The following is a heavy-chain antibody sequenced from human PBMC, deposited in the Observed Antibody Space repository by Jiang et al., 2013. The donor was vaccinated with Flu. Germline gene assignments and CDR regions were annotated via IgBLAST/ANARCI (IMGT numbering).Heavy chain of an antibody. D-gene: IGHD6-13*01. CDR1: GFTFSSYA. J-gene: IGHJ4*02. CDR3: ARGDSSSPDYYFDY. CDR2: ISYDGSNK. Sequence: VQLVESGGGVVQPGRSLRLSCAASGFTFSSYAMHWVRQAPGKGLEWVAVISYDGSNKYYADSVKGRFTISRDNSKNTLYLQMNSLRAEDTAVYYCARGDSSSPDYYFDYWGQGTLVTV. V-gene: IGHV3-30*04.